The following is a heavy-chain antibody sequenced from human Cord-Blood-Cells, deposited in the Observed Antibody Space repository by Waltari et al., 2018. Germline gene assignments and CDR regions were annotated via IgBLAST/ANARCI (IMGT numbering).Heavy chain of an antibody. CDR3: ARGEADGSSSWYFDL. CDR2: SYHSGRT. D-gene: IGHD6-6*01. CDR1: GYSISSGYY. Sequence: QVQLQESGPGLVKPSETLSLTCTVSGYSISSGYYWGWIWQPPGKGLVWIGSSYHSGRTDYNPALKRRVTRSVDTSKNQFSLKLSSVTAADTAVYYCARGEADGSSSWYFDLWGRGTLVTVSS. J-gene: IGHJ2*01. V-gene: IGHV4-38-2*02.